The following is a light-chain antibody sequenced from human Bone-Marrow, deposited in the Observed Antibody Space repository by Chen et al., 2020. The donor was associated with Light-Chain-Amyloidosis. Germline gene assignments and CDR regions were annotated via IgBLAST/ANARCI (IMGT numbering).Light chain of an antibody. Sequence: EIVLTQSPGTLSLSPGEGANLSCRPSQTISSNYLPWYQKKFGQAPRLSIYGSPRRATGIPDRFTGSGSAPDLTLTINRLEPEDFAMYYCQQYGTSPLPFGAGTKVDIK. J-gene: IGKJ4*01. CDR1: QTISSNY. V-gene: IGKV3-20*01. CDR3: QQYGTSPLP. CDR2: GSP.